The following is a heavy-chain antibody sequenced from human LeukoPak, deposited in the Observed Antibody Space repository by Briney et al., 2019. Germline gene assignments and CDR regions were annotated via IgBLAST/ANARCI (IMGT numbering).Heavy chain of an antibody. CDR1: GYTFTSYG. CDR3: ASRVDDYGDYYFDY. V-gene: IGHV1-18*01. J-gene: IGHJ4*02. Sequence: ASVKVSCKASGYTFTSYGISWVRQAPGQGLEWMGWISAYNGNTNYAQKLQGRVTMTTDTSTSTAYMELRSLRSDDTAVYYCASRVDDYGDYYFDYWGQGTLVTVSS. CDR2: ISAYNGNT. D-gene: IGHD4-17*01.